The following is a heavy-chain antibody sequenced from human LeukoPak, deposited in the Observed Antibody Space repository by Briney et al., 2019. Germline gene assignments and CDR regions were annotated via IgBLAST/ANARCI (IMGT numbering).Heavy chain of an antibody. J-gene: IGHJ4*02. CDR1: GFSFYGYW. D-gene: IGHD3-22*01. CDR2: IKKDGSER. Sequence: GGSLRLSCAASGFSFYGYWMSWVRQAPGKGLEWVANIKKDGSERYYVNSLKARFTISRDNSKNTLYLQMNSLRAEDTAVYYCAKDTTMIVVVIPDYWGQRTLVTVSS. CDR3: AKDTTMIVVVIPDY. V-gene: IGHV3-7*03.